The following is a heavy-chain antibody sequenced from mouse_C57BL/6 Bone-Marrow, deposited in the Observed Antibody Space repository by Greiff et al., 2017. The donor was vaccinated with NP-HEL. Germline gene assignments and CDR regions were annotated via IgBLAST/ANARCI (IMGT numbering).Heavy chain of an antibody. CDR3: ARSVTTVVEDAMGY. D-gene: IGHD1-1*01. V-gene: IGHV2-9-1*01. CDR2: IWTGGGT. CDR1: GFSLTSYA. J-gene: IGHJ4*01. Sequence: VQRVESGPGLVAPSQSLSITCTVSGFSLTSYAISWVRQPPGKGLEWLGVIWTGGGTNYNSALKSRLSISKDNSKSQVFLKMNSLQTDDTARYYCARSVTTVVEDAMGYWGQGTSVTVSS.